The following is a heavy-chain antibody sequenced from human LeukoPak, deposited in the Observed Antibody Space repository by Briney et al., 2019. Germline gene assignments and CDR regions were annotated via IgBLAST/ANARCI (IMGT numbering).Heavy chain of an antibody. CDR3: ARGYSSGWYDY. CDR1: GFAFSFFA. D-gene: IGHD6-19*01. CDR2: ISSSSSYI. Sequence: GGSLRLSCEASGFAFSFFAMSWLRQPPGKGLEWASSISSSSSYIYYADSVKGRFTISRDNAKNSLYLQMNSLRAEDTAVYYCARGYSSGWYDYWGQGTLVTVSS. V-gene: IGHV3-21*01. J-gene: IGHJ4*02.